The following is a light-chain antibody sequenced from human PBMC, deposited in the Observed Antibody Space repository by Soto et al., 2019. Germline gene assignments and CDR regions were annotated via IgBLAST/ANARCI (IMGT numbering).Light chain of an antibody. CDR3: QQFGNSPPRP. J-gene: IGKJ5*01. V-gene: IGKV3-20*01. CDR2: GAS. CDR1: QSVSSIY. Sequence: EIVLTQSPGTLSLSPGERATLSCRASQSVSSIYFAWYQQKPGQAPRLLIYGASSRATGIPDRFSGSGSGTDFTLTISRLEPEDFEVDYCQQFGNSPPRPFGQGTRLAIK.